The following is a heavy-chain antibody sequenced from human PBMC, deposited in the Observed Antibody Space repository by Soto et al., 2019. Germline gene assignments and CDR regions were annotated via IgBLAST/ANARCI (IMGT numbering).Heavy chain of an antibody. V-gene: IGHV4-59*01. D-gene: IGHD4-17*01. CDR2: IYYGGST. Sequence: PSETLSLTCTVSGGSLSSYYWSWIRQPPGKGLEWIGYIYYGGSTNYNPSLKSRVTISVDTSKNQFSLKLSSVTAADTAVYYCARRYGPSFDYWGRGTLVTVSS. CDR3: ARRYGPSFDY. CDR1: GGSLSSYY. J-gene: IGHJ4*02.